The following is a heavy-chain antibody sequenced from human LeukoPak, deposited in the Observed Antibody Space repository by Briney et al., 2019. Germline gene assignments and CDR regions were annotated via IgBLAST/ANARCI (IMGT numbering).Heavy chain of an antibody. CDR1: GGTFSSYA. CDR2: IIPIFGTA. CDR3: SMTTVTPNHYYLDY. D-gene: IGHD4-17*01. J-gene: IGHJ4*02. V-gene: IGHV1-69*13. Sequence: ASVTVSCKASGGTFSSYAISWVRQAPGQGLEWMGGIIPIFGTANYAQKFQGRVTITADESTSTAYMELSSLRSEDTAVYYCSMTTVTPNHYYLDYWGQGTLVTVSS.